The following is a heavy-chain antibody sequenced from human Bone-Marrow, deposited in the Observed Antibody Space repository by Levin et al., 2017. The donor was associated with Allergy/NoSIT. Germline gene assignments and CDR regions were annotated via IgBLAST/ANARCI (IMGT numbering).Heavy chain of an antibody. CDR3: VMSTSSEGPFDH. J-gene: IGHJ4*02. D-gene: IGHD6-6*01. Sequence: SLKISCAASGVIFGDYAMHWVRQAPGKGLEWVSGISWNSGSITYADSVKGRFTISRDNAKNSLYLQMNSLRGEDTALYYCVMSTSSEGPFDHWGQGTLVTVSS. CDR1: GVIFGDYA. CDR2: ISWNSGSI. V-gene: IGHV3-9*01.